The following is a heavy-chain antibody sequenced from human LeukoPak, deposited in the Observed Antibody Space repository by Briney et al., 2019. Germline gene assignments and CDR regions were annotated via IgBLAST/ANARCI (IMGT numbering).Heavy chain of an antibody. CDR2: ISYDGSNK. CDR3: AKAALRFLEWLSVTPSFDY. D-gene: IGHD3-3*01. J-gene: IGHJ4*02. V-gene: IGHV3-30*18. Sequence: PGGSLRLSCAASGFTFSSYGMHWVRQAPGKGLEWVAVISYDGSNKYYADSVKGRFTISRDNSKNTLYLQMNSLRAEDTAVYYCAKAALRFLEWLSVTPSFDYWGQGTLVTVSS. CDR1: GFTFSSYG.